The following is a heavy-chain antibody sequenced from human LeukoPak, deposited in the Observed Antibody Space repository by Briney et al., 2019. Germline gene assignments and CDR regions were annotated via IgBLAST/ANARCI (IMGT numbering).Heavy chain of an antibody. J-gene: IGHJ4*02. CDR1: GFTFSRDW. CDR2: IKHDGSEK. V-gene: IGHV3-7*01. D-gene: IGHD3-9*01. CDR3: ARFPDDILTGYDY. Sequence: GGSLRLSCAASGFTFSRDWMTWVRQAPGKGLEWVANIKHDGSEKYYVDSVKGRFTISRDNTKNSLYLQMNSLRAEDTAVYYCARFPDDILTGYDYWGQGTLVTVSS.